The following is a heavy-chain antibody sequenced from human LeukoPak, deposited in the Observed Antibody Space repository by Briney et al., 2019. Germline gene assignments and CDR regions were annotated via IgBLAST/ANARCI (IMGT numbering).Heavy chain of an antibody. CDR2: INHSGST. CDR1: GGSFSGYY. D-gene: IGHD3-10*01. V-gene: IGHV4-34*01. Sequence: SETLSLTCAVYGGSFSGYYWSWIRQPPGKGLEWIGEINHSGSTNYNPSLKSRVTISVDTSKNQSSLKLSSVTAADTAVYYCARRPYYYGSGSYRYYFDYWGQGTLVTVSS. J-gene: IGHJ4*02. CDR3: ARRPYYYGSGSYRYYFDY.